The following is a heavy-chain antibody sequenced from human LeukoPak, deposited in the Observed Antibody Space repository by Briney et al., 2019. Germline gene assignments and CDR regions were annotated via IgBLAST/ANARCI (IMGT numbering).Heavy chain of an antibody. D-gene: IGHD2-2*02. CDR2: ISYDGSNK. V-gene: IGHV3-30-3*01. J-gene: IGHJ4*02. CDR1: GFTFSSYA. Sequence: PGGSLRLSSAASGFTFSSYAMLWVRQAPGKGLEWVAVISYDGSNKYYADSVKGRFTISGDNSKNTVYLQMNSLRAEDTALYYCVHCSSSSCYKTGNYFDSWGQGTPVTVSS. CDR3: VHCSSSSCYKTGNYFDS.